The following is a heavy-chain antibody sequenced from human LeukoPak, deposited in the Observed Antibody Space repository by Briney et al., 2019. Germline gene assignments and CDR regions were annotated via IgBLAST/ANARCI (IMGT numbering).Heavy chain of an antibody. J-gene: IGHJ5*02. D-gene: IGHD5-18*01. CDR3: ARQNHGIDSYTAITWFDP. V-gene: IGHV5-51*01. CDR1: GYSFTSYW. Sequence: GESLKISCKGSGYSFTSYWIGWVRQMPGKGLEWMGIIYPGDSDTRYSPSFQGQVTISADKSISTAYLQWSSLKASDTAMYYCARQNHGIDSYTAITWFDPWGQGTLVTVSS. CDR2: IYPGDSDT.